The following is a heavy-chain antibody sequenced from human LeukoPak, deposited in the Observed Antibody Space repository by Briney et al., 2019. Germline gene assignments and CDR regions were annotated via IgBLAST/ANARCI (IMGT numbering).Heavy chain of an antibody. D-gene: IGHD1-26*01. Sequence: ASVTVSCKASGYAFTSYYMHWVRQAPGQGLEWMGIINPSGGSTSYAQKFQGRVTMTRDTSTSTVYMELSSLRSEDTAVYYCARARLKGPGAGRFDYWGQGTLVTVSS. J-gene: IGHJ4*02. CDR1: GYAFTSYY. CDR3: ARARLKGPGAGRFDY. CDR2: INPSGGST. V-gene: IGHV1-46*01.